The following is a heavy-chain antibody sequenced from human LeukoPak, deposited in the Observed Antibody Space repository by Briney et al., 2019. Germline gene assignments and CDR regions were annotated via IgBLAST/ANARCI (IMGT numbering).Heavy chain of an antibody. Sequence: GGSLRLSCAASGFYFSSYWMSWVRQAPGKGLEWLANIKQDGSEEYYVDSVKGRFTISRDNAKNSLYLQMNSLRVEDTAVYYCARPGRGTAYWGQGTLVTVSS. CDR2: IKQDGSEE. CDR3: ARPGRGTAY. D-gene: IGHD3-16*01. CDR1: GFYFSSYW. J-gene: IGHJ4*02. V-gene: IGHV3-7*01.